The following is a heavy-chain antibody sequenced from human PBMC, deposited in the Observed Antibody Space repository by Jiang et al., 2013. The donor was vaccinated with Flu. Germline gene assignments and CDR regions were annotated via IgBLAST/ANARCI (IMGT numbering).Heavy chain of an antibody. D-gene: IGHD2-2*01. V-gene: IGHV4-4*02. CDR1: GDTRNW. CDR2: MHPGGST. Sequence: SGSGLVKPSGTLSLTCAVSGDTRNWCNWVRQSPGKGLEWIGEMHPGGSTNYNPSLESRVTFSLDKSSNVFSLRLNSVTAADTAVYYCARAVAGRSRNTCKLDPWGQGTLVTVSS. CDR3: ARAVAGRSRNTCKLDP. J-gene: IGHJ5*02.